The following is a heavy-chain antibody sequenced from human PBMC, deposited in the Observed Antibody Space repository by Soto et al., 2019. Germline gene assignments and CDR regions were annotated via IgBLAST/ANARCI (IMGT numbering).Heavy chain of an antibody. V-gene: IGHV1-18*04. CDR2: ISAYYGST. J-gene: IGHJ1*01. CDR3: VREGGDSSGYYFQY. CDR1: GYTFTNYG. D-gene: IGHD3-22*01. Sequence: QVRLVQSGAEVKNPGASVKVSCKASGYTFTNYGISWVRQAPGQGLEWMGWISAYYGSTKYAQKVQGRVTMTRDTSTSPVYMELRGLRADDTAVYYCVREGGDSSGYYFQYWGQGTLVTASS.